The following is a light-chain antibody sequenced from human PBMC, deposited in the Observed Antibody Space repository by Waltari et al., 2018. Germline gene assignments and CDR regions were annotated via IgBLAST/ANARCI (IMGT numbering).Light chain of an antibody. CDR3: LSPDPCDNHKG. CDR1: SLPKHY. J-gene: IGLJ2*01. CDR2: NDI. V-gene: IGLV3-25*03. Sequence: SYELTQPPSVSVSPGQTAKITCSGDSLPKHYAYWYQQKSGQAPLLLVYNDIQRPSGIPDRFSGSTSGKTVTLTISGVQAKGEADYYWLSPDPCDNHKGVGGGNKLIVL.